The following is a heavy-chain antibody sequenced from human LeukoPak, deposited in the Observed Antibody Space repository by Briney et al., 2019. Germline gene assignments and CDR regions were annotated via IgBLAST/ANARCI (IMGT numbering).Heavy chain of an antibody. V-gene: IGHV3-21*01. Sequence: PGGSLRLSCAASRFTFSSYSMNWVRQAPGKGLEWVSSVSSDSSYIYYADSVKGRFTISRDNAKNSLYLRMNSLRADDTAVYYCARFAAGGSYYYYMDVWGKGTTVTVSS. CDR2: VSSDSSYI. CDR3: ARFAAGGSYYYYMDV. D-gene: IGHD6-25*01. J-gene: IGHJ6*03. CDR1: RFTFSSYS.